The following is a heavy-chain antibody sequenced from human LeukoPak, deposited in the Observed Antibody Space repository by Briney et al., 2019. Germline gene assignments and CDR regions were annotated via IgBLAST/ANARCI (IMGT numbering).Heavy chain of an antibody. D-gene: IGHD3-22*01. J-gene: IGHJ4*02. Sequence: ASVKVSCXASGYTFTSYGISWVRQAPGQGLAWMGWISTYNGNTNYAQKLQGRVTMTTDTSTSTAYMDLRSLRSDDTAVYYCARRRDMNYYDSSGYDYWGQGTLVTVSS. V-gene: IGHV1-18*01. CDR1: GYTFTSYG. CDR2: ISTYNGNT. CDR3: ARRRDMNYYDSSGYDY.